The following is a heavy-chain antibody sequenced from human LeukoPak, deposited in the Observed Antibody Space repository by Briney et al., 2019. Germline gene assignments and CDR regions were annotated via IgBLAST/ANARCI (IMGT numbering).Heavy chain of an antibody. CDR1: GFPFETNA. CDR2: IGNTET. Sequence: GGSLRLSCATSGFPFETNAMSWVRQAPGKGLEWVATIGNTETFYADSVTGRFTISRDNSKNTVNLQMKRLRVEDTAIYYCAKDWIQFNRVFDCFDSWGQGTLVTVAS. J-gene: IGHJ4*02. CDR3: AKDWIQFNRVFDCFDS. V-gene: IGHV3-23*01. D-gene: IGHD5-18*01.